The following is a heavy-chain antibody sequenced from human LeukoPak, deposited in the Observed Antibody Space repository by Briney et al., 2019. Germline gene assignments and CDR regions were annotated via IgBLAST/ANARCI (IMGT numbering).Heavy chain of an antibody. J-gene: IGHJ6*03. CDR3: AREGNGVKMGHYYGSGSYKYYYYYYMDV. D-gene: IGHD3-10*01. V-gene: IGHV3-21*01. Sequence: GGSLRLSCAASEFTFSTYSMNWVRQAPGKGLEWVSSISSGSTYIYYADSVKGRFTISRDNAKNSLYLQMNSLRAEDTAVYYCAREGNGVKMGHYYGSGSYKYYYYYYMDVWGKGTTVTVSS. CDR2: ISSGSTYI. CDR1: EFTFSTYS.